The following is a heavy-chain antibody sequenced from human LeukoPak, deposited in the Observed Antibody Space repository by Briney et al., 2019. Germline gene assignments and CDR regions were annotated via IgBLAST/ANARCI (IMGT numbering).Heavy chain of an antibody. CDR1: GDSVSSNSAA. J-gene: IGHJ4*02. CDR2: TYYRSKWST. V-gene: IGHV6-1*01. D-gene: IGHD2/OR15-2a*01. Sequence: SQTLSRTCAISGDSVSSNSAAWNWIRQSPSRGLEWLGRTYYRSKWSTDYAVFVKSRITINPDTSKNQFSLHLKSVTPEDTAVYYCARMVGNSPDYWGQGTLVTVSS. CDR3: ARMVGNSPDY.